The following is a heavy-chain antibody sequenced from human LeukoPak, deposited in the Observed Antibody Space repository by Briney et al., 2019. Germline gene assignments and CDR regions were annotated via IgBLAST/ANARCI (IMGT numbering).Heavy chain of an antibody. J-gene: IGHJ6*02. CDR1: GFTFSSYC. CDR2: IWYDGSNK. CDR3: ARDRPITMVGGVIPPHYYGMDR. D-gene: IGHD3-10*01. Sequence: PGRSLTLSCAASGFTFSSYCMHSVRQAPGKGLEWVAVIWYDGSNKYYADSVKGRFTISRVNSKNTLYLQMNSLRAEDTAVYYCARDRPITMVGGVIPPHYYGMDRWGQGATVSV. V-gene: IGHV3-33*01.